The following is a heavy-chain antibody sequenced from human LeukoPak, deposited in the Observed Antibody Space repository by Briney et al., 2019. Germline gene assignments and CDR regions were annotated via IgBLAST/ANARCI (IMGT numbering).Heavy chain of an antibody. CDR3: ARAESIQLWSLFGY. D-gene: IGHD5-18*01. J-gene: IGHJ4*02. CDR1: GYTFTSYA. V-gene: IGHV1-3*03. Sequence: GASVKVSCKASGYTFTSYAMHWVRQAPGQRLEWMGWINAGNGNTKYSREFQGRVTITRDTSASTAYMELSSLGAEDMAVYYCARAESIQLWSLFGYWGQGTLVTVSS. CDR2: INAGNGNT.